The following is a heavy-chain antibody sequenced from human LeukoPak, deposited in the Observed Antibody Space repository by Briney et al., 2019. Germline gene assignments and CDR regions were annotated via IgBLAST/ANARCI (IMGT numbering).Heavy chain of an antibody. V-gene: IGHV4-59*01. Sequence: SETLSLTCTVSGGSISSYYRSWIRQPPGKGLEWIGYIYYSGSTNYNPSLKSRVTISVDTSKNQFSLKLSSVTAADTAVYYCAGTDSSSWYQFDYWGQGTLVTVSS. CDR2: IYYSGST. J-gene: IGHJ4*02. CDR1: GGSISSYY. CDR3: AGTDSSSWYQFDY. D-gene: IGHD6-13*01.